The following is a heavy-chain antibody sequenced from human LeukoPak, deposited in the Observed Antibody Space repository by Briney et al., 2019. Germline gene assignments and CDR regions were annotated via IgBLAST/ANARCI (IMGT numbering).Heavy chain of an antibody. Sequence: GGSLRLSCAASGFTFSSYAMSRVRQAPGKGLKWVSAISGSGGSTYYADSVKGRFTISRDNSKNTLYLQMNSLRAEDTAVYYCAKDPWDIVVVPAASTLDAFDIWGQGTMVTVSS. D-gene: IGHD2-2*01. V-gene: IGHV3-23*01. CDR2: ISGSGGST. CDR3: AKDPWDIVVVPAASTLDAFDI. CDR1: GFTFSSYA. J-gene: IGHJ3*02.